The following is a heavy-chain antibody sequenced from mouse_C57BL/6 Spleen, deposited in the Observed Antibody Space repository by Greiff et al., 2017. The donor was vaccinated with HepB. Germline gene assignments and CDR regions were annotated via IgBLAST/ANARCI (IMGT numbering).Heavy chain of an antibody. V-gene: IGHV3-6*01. CDR1: GYSITSGYY. Sequence: EVQLVESGPGLVKPSQSLSLTCSVTGYSITSGYYWNWIRQFPGNKLEWMGYISYDGSNNYNPSLKNRISITRDTSKNQFFLKLNSVTTEDTATYYCARGYGYDVSVYYFDYWGQGTTLTVSS. CDR2: ISYDGSN. J-gene: IGHJ2*01. D-gene: IGHD2-2*01. CDR3: ARGYGYDVSVYYFDY.